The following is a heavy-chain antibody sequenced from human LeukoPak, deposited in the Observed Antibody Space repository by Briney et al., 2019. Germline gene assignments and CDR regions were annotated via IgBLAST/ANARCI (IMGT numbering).Heavy chain of an antibody. CDR3: ARDQYYYDSSGYLTFDY. V-gene: IGHV4-39*07. J-gene: IGHJ4*02. D-gene: IGHD3-22*01. CDR2: IYYSGST. Sequence: PSETLSLTCTVSGGSISSSSYYWGWIRQPPGTGLEWIGSIYYSGSTNYNPSLKSRVTMSVDTSKNQFSLKLSSVTAADTAVYYCARDQYYYDSSGYLTFDYWGQGTLVTVSS. CDR1: GGSISSSSYY.